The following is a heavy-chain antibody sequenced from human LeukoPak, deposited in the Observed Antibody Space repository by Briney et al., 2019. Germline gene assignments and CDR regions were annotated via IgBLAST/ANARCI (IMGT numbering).Heavy chain of an antibody. D-gene: IGHD6-13*01. Sequence: SETLSLTCAVYGGSFSGYYWSWIRQPPGKGLEWIGEINHSGSTNYNPSLKSRVTISVDTSKNQFSLKLSSVTAADTAVYYCARDSSWSGIDYWGQGTLVTVSS. CDR2: INHSGST. V-gene: IGHV4-34*01. CDR3: ARDSSWSGIDY. CDR1: GGSFSGYY. J-gene: IGHJ4*02.